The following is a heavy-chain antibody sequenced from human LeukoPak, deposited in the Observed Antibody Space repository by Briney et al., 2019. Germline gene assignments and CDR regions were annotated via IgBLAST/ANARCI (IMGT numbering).Heavy chain of an antibody. J-gene: IGHJ5*02. Sequence: PSETLSLTCTISGGSISSSSYYWSWIRQSPGKGLEWIGQIYDSGSTKYNPSLKSRVTISVDTSKNQISLRLTSVTAADTAVYFCARHRWELLCCDPWGQGTLVTVSS. CDR2: IYDSGST. D-gene: IGHD1-26*01. CDR3: ARHRWELLCCDP. CDR1: GGSISSSSYY. V-gene: IGHV4-61*05.